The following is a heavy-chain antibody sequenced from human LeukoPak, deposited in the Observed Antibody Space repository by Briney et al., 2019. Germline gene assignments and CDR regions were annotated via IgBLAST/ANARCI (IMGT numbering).Heavy chain of an antibody. CDR3: ASGRYQLLSRGVFDY. D-gene: IGHD2-2*01. CDR1: GYTFTDYY. Sequence: GASVKVSCKASGYTFTDYYMHWVQQAPGKGLEWMGRVDPEDGETIYAEKFQGRVTITADTSTDTAYMELSSLRSEDTAVYYCASGRYQLLSRGVFDYWGQGTLVTVSS. V-gene: IGHV1-69-2*01. J-gene: IGHJ4*02. CDR2: VDPEDGET.